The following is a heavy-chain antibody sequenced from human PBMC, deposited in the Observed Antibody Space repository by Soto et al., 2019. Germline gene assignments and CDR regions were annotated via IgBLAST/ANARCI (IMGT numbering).Heavy chain of an antibody. Sequence: EVQLVESGGGLVKPGGSRGLSCAVSGFTFNNAWMSWVRQAPGKGLEWVGRIKSKTDGGTTDHAASVKGRFTISRDDSKNTLYLQMDSLKIEDTAMYYCTTSPRAQYWGQGTLVSVSS. CDR2: IKSKTDGGTT. J-gene: IGHJ4*02. V-gene: IGHV3-15*01. CDR3: TTSPRAQY. CDR1: GFTFNNAW.